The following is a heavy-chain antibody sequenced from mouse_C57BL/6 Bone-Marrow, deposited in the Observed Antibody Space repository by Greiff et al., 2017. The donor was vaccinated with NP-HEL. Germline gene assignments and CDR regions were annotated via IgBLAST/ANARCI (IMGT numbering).Heavy chain of an antibody. CDR3: AREGGLRRRTYAMDY. J-gene: IGHJ4*01. D-gene: IGHD2-4*01. Sequence: EVQVVESEGGLVQPGSSVKLSCTASGFTFSDYYMAWVRQVPEKGLEWVANINYEGSSTYYLDPLKGRFIISRDTANNLLYLQMSRLKSEDPATYYCAREGGLRRRTYAMDYWGQGTSVTVSS. V-gene: IGHV5-16*01. CDR1: GFTFSDYY. CDR2: INYEGSST.